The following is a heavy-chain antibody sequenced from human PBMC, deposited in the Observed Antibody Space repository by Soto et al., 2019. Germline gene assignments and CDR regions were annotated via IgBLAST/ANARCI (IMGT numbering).Heavy chain of an antibody. D-gene: IGHD1-26*01. Sequence: SVNVSCKASGGSFSSYAIRWVRPAPGQGLEVMGGIIPIFGTANYAQKFQGRVTITADESTSTAYMELSSLRSEDTAVYYGARVRSGNRVVYDALDIWAQGTMVTVSS. CDR3: ARVRSGNRVVYDALDI. CDR1: GGSFSSYA. J-gene: IGHJ3*02. CDR2: IIPIFGTA. V-gene: IGHV1-69*01.